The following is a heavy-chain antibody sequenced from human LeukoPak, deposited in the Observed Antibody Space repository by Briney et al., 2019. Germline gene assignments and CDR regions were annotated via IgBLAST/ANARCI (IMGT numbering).Heavy chain of an antibody. D-gene: IGHD3-16*02. CDR3: ARGVMITFGGVIVPYYFDY. J-gene: IGHJ4*02. Sequence: SETLSLTCTVSGGSISSYYWSWIRQPPGKGLEWIGYVYYSGSTNYNPSLKSRVTISVDTSKNQFSLKLSSVTAADTAVYYCARGVMITFGGVIVPYYFDYWGQGTLVTVSS. CDR2: VYYSGST. CDR1: GGSISSYY. V-gene: IGHV4-59*01.